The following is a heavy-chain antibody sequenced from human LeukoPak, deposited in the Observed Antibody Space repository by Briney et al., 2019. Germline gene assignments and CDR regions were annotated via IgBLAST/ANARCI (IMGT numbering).Heavy chain of an antibody. CDR3: ASFSGRYCSSTSCYGFDAFDI. Sequence: ASVKVSCKASGGTFSSYAISWVRQAPGQGLEWMGIINPSGGSTSYAQKFQGRVTMTRDTSTSTVYMKLSSLRSEDTAVYYCASFSGRYCSSTSCYGFDAFDIWGQGTMVTVSS. J-gene: IGHJ3*02. CDR1: GGTFSSYA. CDR2: INPSGGST. D-gene: IGHD2-2*01. V-gene: IGHV1-46*01.